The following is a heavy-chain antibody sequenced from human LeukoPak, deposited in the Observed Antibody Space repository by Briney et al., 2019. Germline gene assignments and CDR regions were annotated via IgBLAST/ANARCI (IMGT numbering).Heavy chain of an antibody. D-gene: IGHD2-21*01. J-gene: IGHJ4*02. CDR1: GYTLTELS. CDR2: FDPEDGET. V-gene: IGHV1-24*01. CDR3: ATDSVSYCGGDYYSDH. Sequence: ASVKVSCKVSGYTLTELSMHWVRQAPGKGLEWMGGFDPEDGETIYAQKFQGRVTMTEDTSTDTAYMELSSLRSEDTAVYYCATDSVSYCGGDYYSDHWGQGTLVTVSS.